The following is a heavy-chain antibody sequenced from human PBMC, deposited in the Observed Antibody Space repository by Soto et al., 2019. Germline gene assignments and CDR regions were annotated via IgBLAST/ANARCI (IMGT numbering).Heavy chain of an antibody. D-gene: IGHD2-15*01. Sequence: GGSLRLSCAASGFTFSSYAMSWVRQAPGKGLEWVSAISGSGGSTYYADSVKGRFTISRDNSKNTLYLQMNSLRAEDMAVYYCARANIVVVVAATTDPYYFDYWGQGTLVTVSS. CDR3: ARANIVVVVAATTDPYYFDY. V-gene: IGHV3-23*01. J-gene: IGHJ4*02. CDR1: GFTFSSYA. CDR2: ISGSGGST.